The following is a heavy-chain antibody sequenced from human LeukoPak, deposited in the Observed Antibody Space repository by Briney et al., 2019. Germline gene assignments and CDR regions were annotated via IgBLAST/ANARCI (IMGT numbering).Heavy chain of an antibody. Sequence: ASVRVSCKASGYTFAGYDINWVRQATGQGLQWMGWMNPDTGDTGYAQKFQGRVTMTRNTSIDTAYMELSGLRSEDTAIYYCTRGSLNGSTRDYCGQGTLVTVSS. CDR2: MNPDTGDT. V-gene: IGHV1-8*01. J-gene: IGHJ4*02. CDR1: GYTFAGYD. D-gene: IGHD1-26*01. CDR3: TRGSLNGSTRDY.